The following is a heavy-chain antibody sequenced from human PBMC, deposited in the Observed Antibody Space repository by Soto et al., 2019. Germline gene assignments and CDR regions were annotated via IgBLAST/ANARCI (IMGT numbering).Heavy chain of an antibody. CDR1: GYNFIGYN. D-gene: IGHD1-7*01. CDR3: VRGNGGGNYPFDF. J-gene: IGHJ4*02. V-gene: IGHV1-2*04. CDR2: INPKSGGA. Sequence: GASVKVSCKASGYNFIGYNIHWVRQAPGQGLEWMGWINPKSGGANYARNFEGWVTMTRDTSIDTAYMDITRLKFDDTAMYFCVRGNGGGNYPFDFWGQGTLVTVSS.